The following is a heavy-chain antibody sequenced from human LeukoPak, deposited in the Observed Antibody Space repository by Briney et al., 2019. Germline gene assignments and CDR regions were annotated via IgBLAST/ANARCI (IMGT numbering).Heavy chain of an antibody. V-gene: IGHV4-39*07. CDR2: IYYSGST. CDR1: GGSISSSSYY. J-gene: IGHJ5*02. CDR3: AREGTAGTNLNWFDP. Sequence: SETLSLTCIVSGGSISSSSYYWGWIRQPPGKGLEWIGSIYYSGSTYYNPSLKSRVTISVDTSKNQFSLKLSSVTAADTAVYYCAREGTAGTNLNWFDPWGQGTLVTVSS. D-gene: IGHD1-1*01.